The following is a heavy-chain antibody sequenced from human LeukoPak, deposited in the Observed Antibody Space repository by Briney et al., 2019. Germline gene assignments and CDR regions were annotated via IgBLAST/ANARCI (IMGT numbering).Heavy chain of an antibody. CDR2: ISGSGGST. J-gene: IGHJ4*02. V-gene: IGHV3-23*01. CDR3: AKDRYSSSWSYYFDY. CDR1: GFTFSSYA. D-gene: IGHD6-13*01. Sequence: GGSPRLSCAASGFTFSSYAMSWVRQAPGKGLEWVSAISGSGGSTYYADSVKGRFTISRNNSKNTLYLQMNSLRAEDTAVYYCAKDRYSSSWSYYFDYWGQGTLVTVSS.